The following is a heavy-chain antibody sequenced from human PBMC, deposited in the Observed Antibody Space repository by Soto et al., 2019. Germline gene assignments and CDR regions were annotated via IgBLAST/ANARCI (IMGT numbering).Heavy chain of an antibody. D-gene: IGHD3-10*01. CDR2: MNPNSGNT. V-gene: IGHV1-8*01. CDR3: ASSIERCGELPLMDV. Sequence: ASVKVSCKASGYTFTSYDINWVRQATGQGLEWLGWMNPNSGNTGYAQKFQGRVTMTRNTSISTAYMELSSLRSEDTAVYYCASSIERCGELPLMDVWGQGTTVTVSS. J-gene: IGHJ6*02. CDR1: GYTFTSYD.